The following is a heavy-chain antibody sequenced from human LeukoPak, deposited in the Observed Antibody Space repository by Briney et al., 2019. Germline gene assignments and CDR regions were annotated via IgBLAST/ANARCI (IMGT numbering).Heavy chain of an antibody. D-gene: IGHD2-2*01. CDR1: GGSFSDYY. CDR2: INHSGST. V-gene: IGHV4-34*01. Sequence: PSETLSLTCAVYGGSFSDYYWSWIRQPPGKGLEWIGEINHSGSTNYNPSLKSRVTISVDTSKNQFSLKLSSVTAADTAVNYCARGNIVVVPAARYYYYYMDVWGKGTTVTVSS. CDR3: ARGNIVVVPAARYYYYYMDV. J-gene: IGHJ6*03.